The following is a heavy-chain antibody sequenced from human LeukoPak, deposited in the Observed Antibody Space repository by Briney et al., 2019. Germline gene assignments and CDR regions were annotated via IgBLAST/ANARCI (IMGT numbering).Heavy chain of an antibody. D-gene: IGHD2-21*02. CDR1: GGSISSSNW. Sequence: PSETLSLTCAVSGGSISSSNWWSWVRQPPGKGLEWIGEIYHSGSTNYNPSLKSRVTISVDTSKNQFYLKMNSVTAADTAVYYCARTYCGGDCSFDYWGQGTLVTVSS. CDR2: IYHSGST. V-gene: IGHV4-4*02. CDR3: ARTYCGGDCSFDY. J-gene: IGHJ4*02.